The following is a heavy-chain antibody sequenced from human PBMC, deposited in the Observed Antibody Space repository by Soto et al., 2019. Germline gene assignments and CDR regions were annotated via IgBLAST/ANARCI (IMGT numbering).Heavy chain of an antibody. J-gene: IGHJ4*02. Sequence: SETLSLTCFVSGSSISPYYWTWIRQPPGKGLEWIGNIYYSGSTNYNPSLKSRVTISVDTSKKQFSLKLTSVTAADTAVYYCSRVGGYYGDYPNFDYWGQGTRVTVSS. V-gene: IGHV4-59*01. CDR2: IYYSGST. D-gene: IGHD4-17*01. CDR3: SRVGGYYGDYPNFDY. CDR1: GSSISPYY.